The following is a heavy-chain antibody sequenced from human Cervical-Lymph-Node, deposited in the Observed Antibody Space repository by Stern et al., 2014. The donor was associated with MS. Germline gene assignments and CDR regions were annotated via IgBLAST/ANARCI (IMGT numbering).Heavy chain of an antibody. CDR2: TYHRSRWYY. V-gene: IGHV6-1*01. CDR3: ARDVSSSPDAFDT. Sequence: QVQLVESGPGLVKPSQTLSLTCALSGDSVSSNRATWSWIRQSPSRGLEWLGRTYHRSRWYYDYALSVKSRVTISPDTSKNQFSLWLNSVTPEDTAVYYCARDVSSSPDAFDTWGQGTMVTVSS. D-gene: IGHD6-6*01. CDR1: GDSVSSNRAT. J-gene: IGHJ3*02.